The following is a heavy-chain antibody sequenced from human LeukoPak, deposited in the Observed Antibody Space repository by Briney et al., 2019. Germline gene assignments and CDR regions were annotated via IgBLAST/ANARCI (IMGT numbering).Heavy chain of an antibody. D-gene: IGHD2-2*01. CDR1: GGSVSSGSYY. CDR2: IYYSGST. CDR3: AGSAIINWFDP. Sequence: PSETLSLTCTVSGGSVSSGSYYWSWIRQPPGKGLEWIGYIYYSGSTNYNPSLKSRVTISVDTSRNQFSLKLSSVTAADTAVYYCAGSAIINWFDPWGQGTLVTVSS. V-gene: IGHV4-61*01. J-gene: IGHJ5*02.